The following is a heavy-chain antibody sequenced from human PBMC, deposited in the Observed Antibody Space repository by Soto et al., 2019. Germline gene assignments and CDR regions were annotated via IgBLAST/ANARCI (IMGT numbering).Heavy chain of an antibody. V-gene: IGHV3-23*01. J-gene: IGHJ1*01. Sequence: EVQLLESGGGLVQPGGSLRLSCAASGFTFSSYAMNWVRQAPGKGLEWLSGISASGGSSYYTDSVKGRFTIFRENSKNTLYLQMNSLRADYTAVYYCARDLLAGSGAILPYFQYWGQGTLVTVSS. CDR2: ISASGGSS. D-gene: IGHD2-2*02. CDR1: GFTFSSYA. CDR3: ARDLLAGSGAILPYFQY.